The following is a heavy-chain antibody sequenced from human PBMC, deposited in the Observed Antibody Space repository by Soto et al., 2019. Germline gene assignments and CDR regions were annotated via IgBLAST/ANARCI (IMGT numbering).Heavy chain of an antibody. Sequence: TSETLSLTCTVSGGSISSTTYSWGWIRQPPGKGLEGIGSMYYSGTTYSNPSLQRRVTISVDTSNNQFSLKLTSVTAADTSVYYCARHGAKLGITGTMGNFDYWGQGSLVTVSS. CDR1: GGSISSTTYS. CDR2: MYYSGTT. V-gene: IGHV4-39*01. J-gene: IGHJ4*02. D-gene: IGHD1-20*01. CDR3: ARHGAKLGITGTMGNFDY.